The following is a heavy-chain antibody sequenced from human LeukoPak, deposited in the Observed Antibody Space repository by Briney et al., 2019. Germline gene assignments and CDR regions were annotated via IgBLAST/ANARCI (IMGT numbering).Heavy chain of an antibody. J-gene: IGHJ4*02. CDR1: GGTFSSYA. CDR2: IIPILGIA. Sequence: GSSVKVSCKASGGTFSSYAISWVRQAPGQGLEWMGRIIPILGIANYAQKFQGRVAITADKSTSTAYMELSSLRSEDTAVYYCARDSYGYYFDYWGQGTLVTVSS. V-gene: IGHV1-69*04. D-gene: IGHD5-18*01. CDR3: ARDSYGYYFDY.